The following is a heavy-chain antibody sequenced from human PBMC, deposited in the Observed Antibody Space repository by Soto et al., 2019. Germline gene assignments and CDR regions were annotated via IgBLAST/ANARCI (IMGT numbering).Heavy chain of an antibody. CDR2: VYYTGDT. D-gene: IGHD4-17*01. Sequence: QVQLQQSGPRRVKPSETLSLTCTVSSGPDRSHNWGWIRQPPGRGLEWIGYVYYTGDTAYNPSLRGRVTISADTSTNDISLTLNSVTAADTAVYYCVRQGIDYLHGLVDVW. CDR1: SGPDRSHN. J-gene: IGHJ6*01. CDR3: VRQGIDYLHGLVDV. V-gene: IGHV4-59*08.